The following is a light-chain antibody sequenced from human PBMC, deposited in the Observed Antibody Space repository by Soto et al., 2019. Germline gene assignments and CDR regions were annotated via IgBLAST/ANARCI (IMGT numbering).Light chain of an antibody. Sequence: QSVLTQPASVSGSPGQSITISCTGPSSYVGGYNYVSWYQQHPGKAPKLMIYEVSNRPSGVSNGFCGSKSGNTASLTISGLQAEDEADDYCSSYTTSSNVVFGGGTNVTVL. CDR3: SSYTTSSNVV. J-gene: IGLJ2*01. V-gene: IGLV2-14*01. CDR1: SSYVGGYNY. CDR2: EVS.